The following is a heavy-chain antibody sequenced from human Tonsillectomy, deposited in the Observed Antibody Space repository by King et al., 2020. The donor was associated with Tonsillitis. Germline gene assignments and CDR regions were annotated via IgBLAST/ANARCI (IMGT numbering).Heavy chain of an antibody. CDR3: ARGREYGGTNFDY. Sequence: VQLVESGGGVVQPGRSLRLSCAASGFTFSSYAMHWVRQAPGKGLEWVAVISYDGSNKYYADSVKGRFTISRDNSKNTLYLQMNSLRAEDTAVYYCARGREYGGTNFDYWGQGTLVTVSS. V-gene: IGHV3-30*04. CDR2: ISYDGSNK. D-gene: IGHD4-23*01. J-gene: IGHJ4*02. CDR1: GFTFSSYA.